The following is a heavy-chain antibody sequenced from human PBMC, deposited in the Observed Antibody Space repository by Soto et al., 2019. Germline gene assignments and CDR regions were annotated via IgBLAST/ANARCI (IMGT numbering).Heavy chain of an antibody. CDR3: ASFRCSGGSCALSP. CDR1: GGSISSGDYY. CDR2: IYYSGST. D-gene: IGHD2-15*01. V-gene: IGHV4-30-4*01. J-gene: IGHJ5*02. Sequence: QVQLQESGPGLVKPSQTLSLTCTVSGGSISSGDYYWSWIRQPPGKGLEWIGYIYYSGSTYYNPSRTGRVTIAVDTSKTQFALELSSVTAAATAVYYCASFRCSGGSCALSPWGQGTLVTVSS.